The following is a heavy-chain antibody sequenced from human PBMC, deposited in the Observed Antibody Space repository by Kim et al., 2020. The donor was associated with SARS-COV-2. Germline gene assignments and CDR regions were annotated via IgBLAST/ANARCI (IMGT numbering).Heavy chain of an antibody. CDR1: GGSISSGGYY. J-gene: IGHJ3*02. D-gene: IGHD4-17*01. CDR3: ARDTLNYGGNSPGAFDI. Sequence: SETLSLTCTVSGGSISSGGYYWSWIRQHPGKGLEWIGYIYYSGSTYYNPSLKSRVTISVDTSKNQFSLKLSSVTAADTAVYYCARDTLNYGGNSPGAFDIWGQGTMVTVSS. V-gene: IGHV4-31*03. CDR2: IYYSGST.